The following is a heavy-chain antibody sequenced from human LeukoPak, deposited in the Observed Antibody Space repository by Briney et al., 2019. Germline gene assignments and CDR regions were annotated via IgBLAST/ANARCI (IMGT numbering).Heavy chain of an antibody. CDR2: IYTSGST. Sequence: SQTLSLTCTVSGASISSGSYYWSWIRQPAGKGLEWIGRIYTSGSTNYNPSLKSRVIISVDTSTNQCSLKLSSVTAADTAVYYCARMVCRLERLKIGGSSDYATVYYFDYWGQGTLVTVSS. CDR1: GASISSGSYY. D-gene: IGHD5-12*01. J-gene: IGHJ4*02. CDR3: ARMVCRLERLKIGGSSDYATVYYFDY. V-gene: IGHV4-61*02.